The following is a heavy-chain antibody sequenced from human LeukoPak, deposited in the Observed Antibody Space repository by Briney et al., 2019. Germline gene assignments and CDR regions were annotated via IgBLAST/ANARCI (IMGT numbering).Heavy chain of an antibody. CDR1: GFTFSSYW. J-gene: IGHJ4*02. V-gene: IGHV3-7*01. CDR3: ARVADCSGGSCYPGVVYFDY. Sequence: GGSLRLSCAASGFTFSSYWMSWVRQAPGKGLEWVANIKQDGSEKYYVDSVKGRFTISRDNAKNSLYLQMNSLRAEDTAVYCCARVADCSGGSCYPGVVYFDYWGQGTLVTVSS. D-gene: IGHD2-15*01. CDR2: IKQDGSEK.